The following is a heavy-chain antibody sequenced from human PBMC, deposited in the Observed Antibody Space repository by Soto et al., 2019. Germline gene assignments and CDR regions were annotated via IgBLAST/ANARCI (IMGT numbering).Heavy chain of an antibody. D-gene: IGHD1-20*01. CDR1: GFTLTSPGMC. J-gene: IGHJ6*02. CDR3: ARSIRGPRRFNGMDV. V-gene: IGHV2-70*13. Sequence: SGPTLVNPTETLTLTCTFSGFTLTSPGMCVSWIRQPPGKALEWLALIERDDDDKYYSTSLKTRLTISKDTRKNQVVLTMANMDPADTGTYYCARSIRGPRRFNGMDVWGQGTTVTVSS. CDR2: IERDDDDK.